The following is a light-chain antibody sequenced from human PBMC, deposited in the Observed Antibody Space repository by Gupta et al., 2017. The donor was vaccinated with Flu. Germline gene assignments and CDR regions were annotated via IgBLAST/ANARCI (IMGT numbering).Light chain of an antibody. CDR2: KDN. J-gene: IGLJ3*02. CDR1: NSNIGRNT. Sequence: QSLLTQPPSSSGTPGQRVTISCSGSNSNIGRNTLSWYQQLPGAAPKLIIHKDNQRPSGVPVRFSGSKSGTSASLPISGLQAEDEGDYYCANWDDSLNGSVFGGGTRFTVL. CDR3: ANWDDSLNGSV. V-gene: IGLV1-44*01.